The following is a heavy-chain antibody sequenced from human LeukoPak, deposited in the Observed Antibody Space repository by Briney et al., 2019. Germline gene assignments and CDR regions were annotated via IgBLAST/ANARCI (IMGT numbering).Heavy chain of an antibody. V-gene: IGHV3-33*01. D-gene: IGHD1-14*01. CDR2: LLYDGNTK. CDR1: GFSLSNYG. CDR3: ARDHRPEIQYYYMDV. Sequence: GGSLRLSCAASGFSLSNYGMHWVRQAPGKGLGWVAALLYDGNTKHYADSVKGRFTISRDISKNTFYLQMDSLTAEDTAVYYCARDHRPEIQYYYMDVWGKGTTVAVSS. J-gene: IGHJ6*03.